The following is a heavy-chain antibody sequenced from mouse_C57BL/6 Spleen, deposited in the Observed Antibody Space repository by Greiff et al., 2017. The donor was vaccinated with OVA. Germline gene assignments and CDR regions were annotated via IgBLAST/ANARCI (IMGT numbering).Heavy chain of an antibody. CDR3: ARRAYYGSSYWYFDV. D-gene: IGHD1-1*01. V-gene: IGHV1-50*01. Sequence: QVQLQQPGAELVKPGASVKLSFKASGYTFTSYWMQWVKQRPGQGLEWIGEIDPSDSYTNYNQKFKGKATLTVDTSSSTAYMQLSSLTSEDSAVYYCARRAYYGSSYWYFDVWGTGTTVTVSS. CDR1: GYTFTSYW. CDR2: IDPSDSYT. J-gene: IGHJ1*03.